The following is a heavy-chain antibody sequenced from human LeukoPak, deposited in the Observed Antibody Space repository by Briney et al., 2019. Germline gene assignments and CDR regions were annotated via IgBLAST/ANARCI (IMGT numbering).Heavy chain of an antibody. J-gene: IGHJ4*02. CDR3: ARDPAPEDN. D-gene: IGHD1-14*01. CDR1: GFTFSTYT. V-gene: IGHV3-21*01. CDR2: ITSRSDI. Sequence: GGSLRLSCAASGFTFSTYTMNWVRQAPGKGLEWVSSITSRSDIYYADSVRGRFTISRDNAKNSLYLQMNSLRAEDTAVYYCARDPAPEDNWGQGTLLTVSS.